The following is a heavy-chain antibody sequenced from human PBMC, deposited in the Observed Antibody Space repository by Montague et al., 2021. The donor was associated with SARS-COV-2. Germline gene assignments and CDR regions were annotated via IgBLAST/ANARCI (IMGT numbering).Heavy chain of an antibody. Sequence: SLRLSCVASGFTFSSYAMSWVRQAPGKGLEWVSVIYVGGSSTYYADFVKGRFTTSRDNSKNTLYLQMNSLRAEDTAVYYCAKGAGRYYDSSGYYGYWGQGTLVTVSS. D-gene: IGHD3-22*01. V-gene: IGHV3-23*03. J-gene: IGHJ4*02. CDR2: IYVGGSST. CDR1: GFTFSSYA. CDR3: AKGAGRYYDSSGYYGY.